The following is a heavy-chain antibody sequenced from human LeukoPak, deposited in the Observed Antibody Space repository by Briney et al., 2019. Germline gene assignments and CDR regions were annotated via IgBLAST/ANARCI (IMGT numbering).Heavy chain of an antibody. CDR1: GGSFGGYY. CDR2: INHNGLT. J-gene: IGHJ4*02. Sequence: PSETLSLTCAVSGGSFGGYYWSWVRQPPGKGLEWIGEINHNGLTNYNPSLKSRVTISVDTSKNQFSLKLSSVTAADTAVYYCARHTLSYHYFDYWGQGTLVTVSS. CDR3: ARHTLSYHYFDY. D-gene: IGHD1-26*01. V-gene: IGHV4-34*01.